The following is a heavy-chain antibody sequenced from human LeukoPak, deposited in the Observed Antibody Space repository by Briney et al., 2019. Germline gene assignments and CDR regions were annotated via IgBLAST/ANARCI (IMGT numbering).Heavy chain of an antibody. CDR2: ISGSGGST. J-gene: IGHJ3*02. V-gene: IGHV3-23*01. CDR3: AKSNYYGSERDAFDI. CDR1: GFTFSSYA. D-gene: IGHD3-10*01. Sequence: GGSLRLSCAASGFTFSSYAMSWVRQAPGRGLEWVSAISGSGGSTYYADSVKGRFTISRDNSKNTLYLQMNSLRAEDTAVYYCAKSNYYGSERDAFDIWGQGTMVTVSS.